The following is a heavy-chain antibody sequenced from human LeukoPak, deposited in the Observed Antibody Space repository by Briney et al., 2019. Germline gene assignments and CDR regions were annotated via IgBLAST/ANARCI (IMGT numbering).Heavy chain of an antibody. CDR1: GGTFSSYA. Sequence: ASVKVSCKASGGTFSSYAISWVRQAPGQGLEWMGGIIPIFGTANYAQKFQGRVTITADESTSTAYMELSSLRSEDTAVYYCARGPLYCSSTSCYEIYDAFDIWGQGTMVTVSS. CDR3: ARGPLYCSSTSCYEIYDAFDI. J-gene: IGHJ3*02. V-gene: IGHV1-69*13. CDR2: IIPIFGTA. D-gene: IGHD2-2*01.